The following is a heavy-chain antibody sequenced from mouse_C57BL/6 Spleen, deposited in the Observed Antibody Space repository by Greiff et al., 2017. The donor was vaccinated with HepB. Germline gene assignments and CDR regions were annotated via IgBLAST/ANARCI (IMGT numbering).Heavy chain of an antibody. V-gene: IGHV1-69*01. D-gene: IGHD4-1*01. Sequence: QVQLQQPGAELVMPGASVKLSCKASGYTFTSYWMHWVKQRPGQGLEWIGEIDPSDSYTNYNQKFKGKSTLTVDKSSSTAYMQLSSLTSEDSAVYYCARAGTEYFDYWGQGTTLTVSS. CDR2: IDPSDSYT. CDR3: ARAGTEYFDY. CDR1: GYTFTSYW. J-gene: IGHJ2*01.